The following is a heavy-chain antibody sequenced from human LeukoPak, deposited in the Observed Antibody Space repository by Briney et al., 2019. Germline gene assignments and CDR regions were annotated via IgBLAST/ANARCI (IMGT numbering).Heavy chain of an antibody. CDR1: GFTVSNAW. J-gene: IGHJ4*02. V-gene: IGHV3-15*01. CDR3: TTDGGLAAVNTMGY. CDR2: IKSKTDGGTT. Sequence: GGSLRLSCAASGFTVSNAWTSWVRQAPGKGLEWVGRIKSKTDGGTTDYAAPVKGRFTISRDDSENTLFLQMISLQGEDTAVYYCTTDGGLAAVNTMGYWGQGTLVTVSS. D-gene: IGHD4-17*01.